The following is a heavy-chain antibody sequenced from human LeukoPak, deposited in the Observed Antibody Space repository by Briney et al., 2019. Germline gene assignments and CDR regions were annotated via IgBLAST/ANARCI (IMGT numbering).Heavy chain of an antibody. CDR3: TTDGGFSGSQDLDY. Sequence: GGSLRLSCAASGFTFSNAWMSWVRQAPGKGLEWVGRIKSKTDGGTTDYAAPVKGRFTISRDDSKNTLYLQMNSLKTEDTAVYYCTTDGGFSGSQDLDYWGQGTLVTVSS. J-gene: IGHJ4*02. CDR1: GFTFSNAW. CDR2: IKSKTDGGTT. D-gene: IGHD1-26*01. V-gene: IGHV3-15*01.